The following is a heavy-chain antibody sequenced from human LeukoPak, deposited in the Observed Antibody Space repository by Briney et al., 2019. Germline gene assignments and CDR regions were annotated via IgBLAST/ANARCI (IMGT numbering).Heavy chain of an antibody. CDR2: INPNSGGT. Sequence: ASVKVSCKASGYTFTGYYMHWVRQAPGQGLGWMGWINPNSGGTNYAQKFQGRVTMTRDTSISTAYMELSRLRSDDTAVYYCARDQDHYYYYYMDVWGKGTTVTVSS. CDR1: GYTFTGYY. V-gene: IGHV1-2*02. J-gene: IGHJ6*03. CDR3: ARDQDHYYYYYMDV.